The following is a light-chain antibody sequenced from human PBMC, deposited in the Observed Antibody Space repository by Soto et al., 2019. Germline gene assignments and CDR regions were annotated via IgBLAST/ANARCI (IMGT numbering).Light chain of an antibody. J-gene: IGKJ4*01. CDR2: GAS. CDR1: QTISND. V-gene: IGKV3-15*01. CDR3: QQNNKYFQVT. Sequence: EVVMTQSPATVSVSPGEGVTLSCRASQTISNDLAWYQQKPGQAPRLLIYGASTRATGVPARFSGGGSGTEFTLYFSSLKSEDFAFYYCQQNNKYFQVTFGGGTKVEIK.